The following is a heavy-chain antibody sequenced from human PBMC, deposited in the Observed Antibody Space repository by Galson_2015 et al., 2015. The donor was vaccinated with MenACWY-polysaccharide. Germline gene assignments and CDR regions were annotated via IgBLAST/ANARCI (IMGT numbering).Heavy chain of an antibody. V-gene: IGHV3-30-3*01. D-gene: IGHD3-10*01. CDR1: GFTFSTYT. CDR2: ISNDGSNK. J-gene: IGHJ4*02. CDR3: ARGGSTYYYGSGAYYKFDS. Sequence: SLRLSCAASGFTFSTYTMHWVRQAPGKGLEWVAVISNDGSNKYYADSVKGRFTISRDNPKNTLYLQMNSLRAEDTAVYYCARGGSTYYYGSGAYYKFDSWGQGTLVTVSS.